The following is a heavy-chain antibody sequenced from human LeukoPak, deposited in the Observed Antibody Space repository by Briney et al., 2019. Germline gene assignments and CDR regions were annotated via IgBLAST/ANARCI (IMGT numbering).Heavy chain of an antibody. V-gene: IGHV1-18*04. CDR1: GYTFTSYG. CDR3: ARARWSVRGVPYYFDY. D-gene: IGHD3-10*01. CDR2: ISAYNGNT. Sequence: ASVKVSCTASGYTFTSYGISWVRQAPGQGLEWMGWISAYNGNTNYAQKLQGRVTMTTDTSTSTAYMELRSLRSDDTAVYYCARARWSVRGVPYYFDYWGQGTLVTVSS. J-gene: IGHJ4*02.